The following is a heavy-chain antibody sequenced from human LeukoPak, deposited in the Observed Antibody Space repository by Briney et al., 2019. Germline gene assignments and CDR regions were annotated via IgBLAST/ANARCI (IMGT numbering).Heavy chain of an antibody. CDR3: ARDRTGYYGSGSYYMGWFDP. V-gene: IGHV3-66*01. Sequence: GGSLRLSCAASGFTVSSNYMNWVRQAPGKGLEWVSVFYSGGNTYYADSVKGRFTISRDNSKNTLSLQMNSLRAEDTAVYYCARDRTGYYGSGSYYMGWFDPWGQGTLVTVSS. J-gene: IGHJ5*02. CDR2: FYSGGNT. CDR1: GFTVSSNY. D-gene: IGHD3-10*01.